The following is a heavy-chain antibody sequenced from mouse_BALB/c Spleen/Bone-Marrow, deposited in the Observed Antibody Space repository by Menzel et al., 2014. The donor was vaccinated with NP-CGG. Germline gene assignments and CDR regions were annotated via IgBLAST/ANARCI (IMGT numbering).Heavy chain of an antibody. CDR2: INPYNDGT. D-gene: IGHD1-1*01. J-gene: IGHJ1*01. CDR1: GYTFTSYV. CDR3: ARRDYYGSSFYWYFDV. Sequence: VQLQQSGPELVKPGASVKMSCKASGYTFTSYVMHWVKQKPGQGLEWIGYINPYNDGTKYNEKFKGKATLTSDKSSSTAYMELSSLTPEDSAVYYCARRDYYGSSFYWYFDVWGAGTTVTVSS. V-gene: IGHV1-14*01.